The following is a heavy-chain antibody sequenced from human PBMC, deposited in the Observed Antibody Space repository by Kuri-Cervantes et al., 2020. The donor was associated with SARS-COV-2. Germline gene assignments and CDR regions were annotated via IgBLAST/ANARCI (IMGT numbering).Heavy chain of an antibody. CDR2: ISGYNGDT. Sequence: ASVKVSCKASGYTSRGDGFSWVRQARGGGLEWMGWISGYNGDTKYAAKFQGRVTMTRDTSTNTAYMELNNLRSDDTAVYYCTTLIDYWGQGALVTVSS. J-gene: IGHJ4*02. V-gene: IGHV1-18*01. CDR1: GYTSRGDG. CDR3: TTLIDY.